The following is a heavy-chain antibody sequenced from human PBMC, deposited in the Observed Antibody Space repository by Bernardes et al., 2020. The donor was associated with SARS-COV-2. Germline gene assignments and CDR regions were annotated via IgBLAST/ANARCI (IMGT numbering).Heavy chain of an antibody. CDR3: ASVGHQLYCSGGSCYLY. J-gene: IGHJ4*02. CDR2: ISAYNGNT. D-gene: IGHD2-15*01. CDR1: GYTFTSYC. Sequence: ASVKVSCKASGYTFTSYCISWVRQAPGQGLEWMGWISAYNGNTNYAQKLQGRVTMTTDTSTSTAYMELRSLRSDDTAVYYCASVGHQLYCSGGSCYLYWGQGSLVIVSP. V-gene: IGHV1-18*01.